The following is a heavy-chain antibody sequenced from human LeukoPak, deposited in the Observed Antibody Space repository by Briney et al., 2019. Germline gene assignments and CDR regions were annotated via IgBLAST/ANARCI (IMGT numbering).Heavy chain of an antibody. CDR1: GFTFSSYG. CDR3: ARISGSGGSYYYYYMDA. CDR2: ISHSSNTI. D-gene: IGHD3-10*01. Sequence: GRSLRLSCAASGFTFSSYGMHWVRQAPGKGLEWLAYISHSSNTIYYADSVRGRFTVSRDNPKNSLFLQMNSLRAEHTAVYFCARISGSGGSYYYYYMDAWGKGTTVTVSS. J-gene: IGHJ6*03. V-gene: IGHV3-48*04.